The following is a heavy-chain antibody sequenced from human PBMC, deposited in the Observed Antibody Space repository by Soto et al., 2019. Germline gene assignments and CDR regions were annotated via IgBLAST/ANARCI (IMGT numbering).Heavy chain of an antibody. CDR2: ISYDGSNT. V-gene: IGHV3-30*03. D-gene: IGHD3-9*01. CDR3: YYDILTGPGYYGMDV. J-gene: IGHJ6*02. CDR1: GFTFSSYA. Sequence: GGSLRLSCAASGFTFSSYAMSWVRQAPGKGLEWVAIISYDGSNTYYADSVKGRFTISRDNSKNTLYLQMNSLRSEDTAVYYCYYDILTGPGYYGMDVWGQGTTVTVSS.